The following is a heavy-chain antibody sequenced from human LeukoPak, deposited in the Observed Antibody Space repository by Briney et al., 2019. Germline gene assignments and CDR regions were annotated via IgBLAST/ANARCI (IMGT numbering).Heavy chain of an antibody. CDR1: GGSISSYY. Sequence: SETLSLTCTVSGGSISSYYWSWIRQPPGKGLEWIGYIYYSGSTNYNPSLKSRVTISVDTSKNQFSLKLSSVTAADTAVYYCARETVGATGFDYWDQGTLVTVSS. CDR3: ARETVGATGFDY. D-gene: IGHD1-26*01. V-gene: IGHV4-59*01. J-gene: IGHJ4*02. CDR2: IYYSGST.